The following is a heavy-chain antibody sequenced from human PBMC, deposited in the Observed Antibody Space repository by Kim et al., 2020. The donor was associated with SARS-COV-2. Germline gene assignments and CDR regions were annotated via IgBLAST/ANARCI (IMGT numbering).Heavy chain of an antibody. J-gene: IGHJ6*02. Sequence: GGSLGLSCAASGFTFSSYGMHWVRQAPGKGLEWVAVISYDGSNKYYADSVKGRFTISRDNSKNTLYLQMNSLRAEDTAVYYCAKGMGSIQLSYYYGMDVWGQGTTVTVSS. D-gene: IGHD5-18*01. CDR1: GFTFSSYG. CDR3: AKGMGSIQLSYYYGMDV. CDR2: ISYDGSNK. V-gene: IGHV3-30*18.